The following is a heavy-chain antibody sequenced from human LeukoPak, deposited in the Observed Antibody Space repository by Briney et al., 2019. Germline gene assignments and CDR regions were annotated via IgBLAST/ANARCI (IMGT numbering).Heavy chain of an antibody. CDR2: SKSKTDGGTT. D-gene: IGHD4-17*01. CDR1: GFTFSNAW. V-gene: IGHV3-15*01. J-gene: IGHJ4*01. CDR3: TTDVDYCDYTTHHLDY. Sequence: PGGTLRLSCAASGFTFSNAWMSWGRHAPGKGKEWGGRSKSKTDGGTTDYAAPVQCRVTISRHDSKHTLYLQMNSLKTADTAVYYCTTDVDYCDYTTHHLDYSGHGTLVTASS.